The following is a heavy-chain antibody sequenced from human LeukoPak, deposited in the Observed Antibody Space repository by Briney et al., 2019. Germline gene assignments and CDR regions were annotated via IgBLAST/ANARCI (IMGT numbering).Heavy chain of an antibody. D-gene: IGHD1-26*01. CDR3: ARHGASEGATDAFDI. CDR1: GGSISSSSYY. CDR2: IYYSGST. J-gene: IGHJ3*02. V-gene: IGHV4-39*01. Sequence: SETLSLTCTVSGGSISSSSYYWGWIRRPPGKGLEWIGSIYYSGSTYYNPSLKSRVTISVDTSKNQFSLKLSSVTAADTAVYYCARHGASEGATDAFDIWGQGTMVTVSS.